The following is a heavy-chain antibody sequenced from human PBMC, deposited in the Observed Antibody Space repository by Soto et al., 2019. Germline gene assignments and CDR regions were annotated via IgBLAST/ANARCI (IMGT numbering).Heavy chain of an antibody. CDR3: ARELGGSYYAPVDY. CDR2: ISAYNGNT. D-gene: IGHD1-26*01. Sequence: QVQLVQSGAEVKKPGASVKVSCKASGYTFTSYGISWVRQAPGQGLEWMGWISAYNGNTKYAQKLQGRVTTTTDTTXSTANMELRSLRSDDTAVYYCARELGGSYYAPVDYWGQGTLVTVSS. J-gene: IGHJ4*02. V-gene: IGHV1-18*01. CDR1: GYTFTSYG.